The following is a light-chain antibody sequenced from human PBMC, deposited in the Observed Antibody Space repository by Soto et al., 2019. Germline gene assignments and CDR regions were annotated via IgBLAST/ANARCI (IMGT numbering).Light chain of an antibody. CDR1: QSVTSY. Sequence: EIVLTQSPATPSLSPGQRSTLSCTASQSVTSYLAWYQQRPGQAPRLLINDASRRATGIPDRFSDSVSGADCTLTISSLETEDVAVYDGQQRSSWPITFGQGTRLEI. CDR2: DAS. CDR3: QQRSSWPIT. J-gene: IGKJ5*01. V-gene: IGKV3-11*01.